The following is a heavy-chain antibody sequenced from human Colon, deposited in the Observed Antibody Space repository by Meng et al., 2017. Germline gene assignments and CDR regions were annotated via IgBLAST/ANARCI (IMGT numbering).Heavy chain of an antibody. V-gene: IGHV3-23*01. CDR2: ISGGGEIT. CDR1: GFTFSSYT. Sequence: GGSLRLSCAASGFTFSSYTMTWCRQAPGKGLERVLSISGGGEITYYAESVKGRFTVSRDNSKSALNLQVISLRVADTAEYFCLKGGWGKTLDVWGQGTMVTVSS. J-gene: IGHJ3*01. D-gene: IGHD3-10*01. CDR3: LKGGWGKTLDV.